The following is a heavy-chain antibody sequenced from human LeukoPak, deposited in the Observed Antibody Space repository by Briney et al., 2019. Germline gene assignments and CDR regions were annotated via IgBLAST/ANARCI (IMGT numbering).Heavy chain of an antibody. J-gene: IGHJ4*02. CDR2: IYYSGST. CDR3: ARSYYYDYRQIDF. V-gene: IGHV4-39*01. Sequence: PSETLSLTCTVSGDSISTSSYYWGWIRQPPGKGMEWLGSIYYSGSTYYNPSLKSRVTISVDTSKNQFSLNLYSVTAADTAVFYCARSYYYDYRQIDFWGQGTLVTVSS. CDR1: GDSISTSSYY. D-gene: IGHD3-22*01.